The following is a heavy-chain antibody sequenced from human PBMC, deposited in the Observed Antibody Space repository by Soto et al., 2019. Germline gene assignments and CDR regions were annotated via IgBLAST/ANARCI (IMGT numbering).Heavy chain of an antibody. CDR3: ARDSVVVPAAYDAFDI. D-gene: IGHD2-2*01. J-gene: IGHJ3*02. V-gene: IGHV3-30*03. CDR2: ISYDGSNK. CDR1: GFTFSSYG. Sequence: GGSLRLSCAASGFTFSSYGMHWVRQAPGKGLEWVAVISYDGSNKYYADSVKGRFTISRDNSKNTLYLQMYSLRAEDTAVYYCARDSVVVPAAYDAFDIWGQGTMVTVSS.